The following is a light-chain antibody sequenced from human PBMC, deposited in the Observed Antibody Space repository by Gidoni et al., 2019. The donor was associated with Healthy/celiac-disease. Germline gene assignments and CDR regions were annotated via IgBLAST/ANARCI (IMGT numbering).Light chain of an antibody. V-gene: IGKV3-11*01. CDR1: QSVISY. J-gene: IGKJ2*01. CDR2: DAS. Sequence: IVLPQSPPTLSLSPGETATLSCRASQSVISYLAWYQQKPGQAPRIHIYDASTRATGIPARFRGSGSGTDFTLTRRSIGPEDFAGYYCQQRSNWPGMYTFGQGTKLEIK. CDR3: QQRSNWPGMYT.